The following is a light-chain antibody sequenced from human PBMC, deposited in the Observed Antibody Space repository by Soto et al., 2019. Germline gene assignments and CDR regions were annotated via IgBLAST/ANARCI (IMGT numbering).Light chain of an antibody. CDR1: QSVSNN. V-gene: IGKV3-15*01. CDR3: QQYKNWPRS. J-gene: IGKJ1*01. CDR2: DAS. Sequence: EIVMTQSPATLSVSPGERATLSCRASQSVSNNIAWYQQKPGQAPRLLIYDASIRATGFSARFSGSGSGTEFALTISGLQSEDFAVYYCQQYKNWPRSFGQGTKVEIK.